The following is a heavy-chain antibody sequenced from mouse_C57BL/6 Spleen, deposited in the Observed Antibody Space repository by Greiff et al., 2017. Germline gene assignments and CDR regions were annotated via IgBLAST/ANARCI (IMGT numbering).Heavy chain of an antibody. Sequence: VQLQQSGPELVKPGASVKISCKASGYAFSSSWMNWVKQRPGKGLEWIGRIYPGDGTTNYTGQFKGKATLTADKSSSTAYMQLSRLTSEDSAVYFCARELTAQANYFDYWGQGTTLTVSS. J-gene: IGHJ2*01. V-gene: IGHV1-82*01. CDR1: GYAFSSSW. D-gene: IGHD3-2*02. CDR3: ARELTAQANYFDY. CDR2: IYPGDGTT.